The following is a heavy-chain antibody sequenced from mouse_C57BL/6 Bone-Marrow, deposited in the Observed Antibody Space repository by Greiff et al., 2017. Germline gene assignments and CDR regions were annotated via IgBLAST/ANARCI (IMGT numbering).Heavy chain of an antibody. J-gene: IGHJ3*01. V-gene: IGHV5-4*01. CDR2: ISDGGSYT. Sequence: EVQVVESGGGLVKPGGSLKLSCAASGFTFSSYAMSWVRQTPEKRLEWVATISDGGSYTYYPDNVKGRFTITRDNAKNNLYLQMRHLKSEDTAMYYCARQVWTGTFAYWGQGTLVTVSA. D-gene: IGHD4-1*01. CDR1: GFTFSSYA. CDR3: ARQVWTGTFAY.